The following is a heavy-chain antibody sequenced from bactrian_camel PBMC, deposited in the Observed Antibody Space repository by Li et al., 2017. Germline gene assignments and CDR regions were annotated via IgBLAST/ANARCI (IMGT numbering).Heavy chain of an antibody. CDR2: ISSDGSVT. J-gene: IGHJ6*01. Sequence: HVQLVESGGGLVQPGGSLRLSCAASGFTFSASYMSWVRQAPGKGLEWVSSISSDGSVTYYADSVKGRFTISRDNAKNTVYFEMNSLKSEDTALYYCATDFEFGYGDWWYRYGGYWGQGTQVTVS. CDR1: GFTFSASY. CDR3: ATDFEFGYGDWWYRYGGY. D-gene: IGHD5*01. V-gene: IGHV3-2*01.